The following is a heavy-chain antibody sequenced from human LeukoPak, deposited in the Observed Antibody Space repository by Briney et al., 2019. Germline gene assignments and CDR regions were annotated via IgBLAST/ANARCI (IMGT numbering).Heavy chain of an antibody. CDR1: GFTFSTYS. J-gene: IGHJ5*02. V-gene: IGHV3-48*01. CDR3: ARISYPVFGELSRGWFDP. CDR2: ISSSSSTI. Sequence: RAGGSLRLSCAASGFTFSTYSMNWVRQAPGKGLEWVSYISSSSSTIYYADSVKGRFAISRDNAKNSLYLQMNSLRAEDTAVYYCARISYPVFGELSRGWFDPWGQGTLVTVSS. D-gene: IGHD3-10*01.